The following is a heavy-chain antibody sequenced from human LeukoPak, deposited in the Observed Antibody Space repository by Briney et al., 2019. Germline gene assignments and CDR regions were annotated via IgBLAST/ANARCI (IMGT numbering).Heavy chain of an antibody. CDR1: GYSFSSGFY. Sequence: SETLSLTCSVSGYSFSSGFYWGWIRQPPGKGLEWIGYIYYSGSTNYNPSLKSRVTISVDTSKNQFSLKLSSVTAADTAVYYCARVGELLWFGDGAFDIWGQGTMVTVSS. CDR3: ARVGELLWFGDGAFDI. D-gene: IGHD3-10*01. V-gene: IGHV4-61*01. J-gene: IGHJ3*02. CDR2: IYYSGST.